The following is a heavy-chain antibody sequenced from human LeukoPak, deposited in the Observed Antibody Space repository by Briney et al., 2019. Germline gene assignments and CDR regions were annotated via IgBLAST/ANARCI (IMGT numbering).Heavy chain of an antibody. CDR2: IKSKTDGGTT. J-gene: IGHJ4*02. CDR3: TTDTGGSFRDY. CDR1: GFTFNNAW. D-gene: IGHD1-26*01. Sequence: GGSLRLSCAASGFTFNNAWMSWVRQAPGKGLEWVGRIKSKTDGGTTDYATPVEGRFTISRDDSKNTLYLQMDSLKTEDTAVYYCTTDTGGSFRDYWGQGTLVTVSS. V-gene: IGHV3-15*01.